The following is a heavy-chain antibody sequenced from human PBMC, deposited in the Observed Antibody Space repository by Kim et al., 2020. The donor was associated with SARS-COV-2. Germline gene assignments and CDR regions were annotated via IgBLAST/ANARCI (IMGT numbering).Heavy chain of an antibody. Sequence: WGSLRLSCAASGFTFSRNDMHWVRQATGKGLEWVSAIGTAGETYYPGSVKGRFTISRENAKNSLYLQMNSLRAGDTAVYYCARASHSGRYPYIYYGMDVWGKGTMVTASS. J-gene: IGHJ6*04. D-gene: IGHD3-16*01. V-gene: IGHV3-13*04. CDR3: ARASHSGRYPYIYYGMDV. CDR1: GFTFSRND. CDR2: IGTAGET.